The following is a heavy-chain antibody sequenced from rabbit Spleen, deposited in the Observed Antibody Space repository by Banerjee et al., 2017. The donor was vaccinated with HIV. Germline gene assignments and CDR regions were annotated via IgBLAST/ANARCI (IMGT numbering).Heavy chain of an antibody. D-gene: IGHD1-1*01. CDR2: IATGSSGFT. CDR3: ARDTSSSFSSYGMDL. V-gene: IGHV1S45*01. CDR1: GFTISNNYY. J-gene: IGHJ6*01. Sequence: QEQLKESGGDLVKPGASLTLTCTASGFTISNNYYMCWVRQAPGKGLEWIACIATGSSGFTYYASWAKGRFTCSKASSTTVTLQMTSLTAADTATYFCARDTSSSFSSYGMDLWGPGTLVTVS.